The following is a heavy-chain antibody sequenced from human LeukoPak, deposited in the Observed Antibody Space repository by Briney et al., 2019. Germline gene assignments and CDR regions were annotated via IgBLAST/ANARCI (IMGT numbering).Heavy chain of an antibody. CDR3: ARDSIWFGELSWVDY. Sequence: GGSLRLSCAASGFTFSSYEMNWVRQAPGKGLEWVSYISSSGSTIYYADSVKGRFTISRDNAKNSLYLQMNSLRAEDTAVYYCARDSIWFGELSWVDYWGQGTLVTVSS. J-gene: IGHJ4*02. D-gene: IGHD3-10*01. CDR1: GFTFSSYE. CDR2: ISSSGSTI. V-gene: IGHV3-48*03.